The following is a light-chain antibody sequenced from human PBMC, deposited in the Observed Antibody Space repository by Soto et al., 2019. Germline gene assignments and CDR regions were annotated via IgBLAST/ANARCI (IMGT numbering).Light chain of an antibody. CDR2: AAS. V-gene: IGKV1-9*01. CDR3: QLGVT. J-gene: IGKJ2*01. Sequence: IQLTQSPSSLSASVGDRVNITCRASQGISSYLAWYQQKPGKAPKLLIYAASTLQSGVPSRFSGSGSGTDFTLTISSLQPEDFATYYGQLGVTFGQGTKLEIK. CDR1: QGISSY.